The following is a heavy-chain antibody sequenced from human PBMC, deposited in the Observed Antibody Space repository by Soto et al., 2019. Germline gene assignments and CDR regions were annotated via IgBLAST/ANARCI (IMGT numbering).Heavy chain of an antibody. CDR3: ARARVIAVAGYNPCFDP. Sequence: ASVKVSCKASGYTLTSYAMHWVRQAPGQRLEWMGWINAGNGNTKYSQKFQGRVTITRDTSASTAYMELSSLRSEDTAVYYCARARVIAVAGYNPCFDPWGQGTLVTVSS. J-gene: IGHJ5*02. D-gene: IGHD6-19*01. CDR2: INAGNGNT. V-gene: IGHV1-3*01. CDR1: GYTLTSYA.